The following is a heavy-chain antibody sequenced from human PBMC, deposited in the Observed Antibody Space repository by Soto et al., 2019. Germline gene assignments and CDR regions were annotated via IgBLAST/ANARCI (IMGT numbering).Heavy chain of an antibody. J-gene: IGHJ4*02. CDR2: IYFSGRA. CDR1: GGSITSYY. Sequence: QVQLQESGPGLVKPSETLSLTCTVSGGSITSYYWSWIRQPPGKGLEWIGYIYFSGRANYNPSPKSRATISVDTPKNQFSLKLSSVTAADTAVYYCARRYSGYGDYWGQGTLVTVSS. D-gene: IGHD5-12*01. V-gene: IGHV4-59*08. CDR3: ARRYSGYGDY.